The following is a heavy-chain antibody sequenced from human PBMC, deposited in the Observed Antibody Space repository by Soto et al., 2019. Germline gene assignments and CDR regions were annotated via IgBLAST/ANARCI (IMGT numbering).Heavy chain of an antibody. V-gene: IGHV4-59*08. Sequence: SETLSLTCTVSGGSISSYYWSWILQPPGKGLEWIGYIYYSGSTNYNPSLKSRVTISVDTSKNQFSLKLSSVTAADTAVYYCARRGYYDYYYYMDVWGKGTTVTVS. CDR3: ARRGYYDYYYYMDV. CDR1: GGSISSYY. J-gene: IGHJ6*03. CDR2: IYYSGST.